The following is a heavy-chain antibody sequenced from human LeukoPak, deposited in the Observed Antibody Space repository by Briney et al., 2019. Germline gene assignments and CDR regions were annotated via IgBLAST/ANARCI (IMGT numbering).Heavy chain of an antibody. CDR1: GFTFSDYY. V-gene: IGHV3-11*04. CDR2: ISSSGSTI. D-gene: IGHD3-22*01. Sequence: GGSLRLSCAASGFTFSDYYMSWIRQAPGKGLEWVSYISSSGSTIYYADSVKGRSTISRNNAKNSLYLQMNSLRAEDTAVYYCARDIDSSGYYENWGQGTLVTVSS. CDR3: ARDIDSSGYYEN. J-gene: IGHJ4*02.